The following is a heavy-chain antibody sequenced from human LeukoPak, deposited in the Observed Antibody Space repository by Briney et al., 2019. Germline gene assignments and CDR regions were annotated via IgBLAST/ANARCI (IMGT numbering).Heavy chain of an antibody. V-gene: IGHV1-69*06. D-gene: IGHD1-26*01. Sequence: SVKVSCTASGGTFNSYAISWVRQAPGQGMEWMGGIIPIFGTANYAQKFQGRVTITADKSTSTAYMELSSLRSEDTAVYYCAREGSGSGSYYTFDYWGQGTLVTVSS. CDR3: AREGSGSGSYYTFDY. CDR2: IIPIFGTA. CDR1: GGTFNSYA. J-gene: IGHJ4*02.